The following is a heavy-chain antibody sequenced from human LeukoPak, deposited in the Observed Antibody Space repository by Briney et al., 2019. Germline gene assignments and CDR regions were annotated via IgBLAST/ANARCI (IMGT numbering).Heavy chain of an antibody. CDR3: AKDQSYYADFTFHDAFDI. D-gene: IGHD1-26*01. J-gene: IGHJ3*02. CDR2: IYHTGST. CDR1: GDSVSTSSYF. Sequence: PSETLSLTCTVSGDSVSTSSYFWSWIRQPPGKGLDWIGYIYHTGSTNYNPSFKSRVTMSVDTSKNQFSLRLNSVTAADTAVYYCAKDQSYYADFTFHDAFDIWGQGTMVTVSS. V-gene: IGHV4-61*01.